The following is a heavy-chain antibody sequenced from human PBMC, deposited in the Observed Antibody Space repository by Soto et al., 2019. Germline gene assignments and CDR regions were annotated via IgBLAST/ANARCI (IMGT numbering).Heavy chain of an antibody. CDR3: ARGVGIAAAGQHWFDP. CDR1: GGSISSYY. D-gene: IGHD6-13*01. CDR2: IYYSGST. J-gene: IGHJ5*02. V-gene: IGHV4-59*01. Sequence: QVQLQESGPGLVKPSETLSLTCTVSGGSISSYYWSWIRQPPGKGLEWIGYIYYSGSTNYNPSLKSRVTISVDTSKNQFSLKLSSVTAADTAVYYCARGVGIAAAGQHWFDPWGQGTLVTVSS.